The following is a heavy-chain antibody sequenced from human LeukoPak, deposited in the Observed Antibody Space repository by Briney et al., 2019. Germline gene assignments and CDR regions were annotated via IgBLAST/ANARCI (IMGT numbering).Heavy chain of an antibody. J-gene: IGHJ6*02. CDR3: ARDEPYYYYGMDV. CDR1: GYTFNNYA. V-gene: IGHV1-3*01. Sequence: ASVKVSCKASGYTFNNYAIHWVRQAPGQRLEWMGWINAGNGNTEYSQKFQGRVTITRDTSANTAYMELSSLRSEDTAVYYCARDEPYYYYGMDVWGQGTTVTVSS. CDR2: INAGNGNT. D-gene: IGHD1-14*01.